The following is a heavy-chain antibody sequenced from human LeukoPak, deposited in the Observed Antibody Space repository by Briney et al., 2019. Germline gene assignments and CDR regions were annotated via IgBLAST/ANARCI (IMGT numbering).Heavy chain of an antibody. Sequence: GGSLRLSCAASGFTFSNYWMTWVRQAPGKGLEWVADIKQDGSEKLYVKSVRGRFTISRDNAKMSLFLQMNSLRAEDTSVYYCARDNGVVHGVYYMDVWGKGTTVTVS. D-gene: IGHD3-3*01. CDR3: ARDNGVVHGVYYMDV. J-gene: IGHJ6*03. CDR2: IKQDGSEK. CDR1: GFTFSNYW. V-gene: IGHV3-7*01.